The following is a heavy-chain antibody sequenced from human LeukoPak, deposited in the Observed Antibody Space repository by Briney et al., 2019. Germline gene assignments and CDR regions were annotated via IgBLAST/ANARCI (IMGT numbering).Heavy chain of an antibody. V-gene: IGHV4-59*01. CDR3: ARGVGSSFDP. CDR2: IDYRGSA. J-gene: IGHJ5*02. Sequence: PSETLSLTCTVAGGSISSYYWSWIRQPPGKGLEWIAYIDYRGSATYNPSLKSRVSISVDTSRNQFSLKLSSVTAADTAVYYCARGVGSSFDPWGQGTLVTVSS. D-gene: IGHD6-6*01. CDR1: GGSISSYY.